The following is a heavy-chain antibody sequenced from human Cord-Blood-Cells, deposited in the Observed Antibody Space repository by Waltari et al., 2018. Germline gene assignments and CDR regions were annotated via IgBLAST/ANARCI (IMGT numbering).Heavy chain of an antibody. CDR2: ISYDGSNK. J-gene: IGHJ3*02. CDR3: ASQLGMGAFDI. Sequence: QVQLVESVGGVVQPGRSLILSCAASGFTFMSYAMPCVRQAPGKGLEWVAVISYDGSNKYYADSVKGRFTISRDNSKNTLYLQMNSLRAEDTAVYYCASQLGMGAFDIWGQGTMVTVSS. CDR1: GFTFMSYA. D-gene: IGHD7-27*01. V-gene: IGHV3-30-3*01.